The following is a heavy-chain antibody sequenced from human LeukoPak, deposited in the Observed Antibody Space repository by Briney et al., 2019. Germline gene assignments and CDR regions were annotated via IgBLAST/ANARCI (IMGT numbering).Heavy chain of an antibody. CDR3: ATYTPGGVIVKYYFDY. J-gene: IGHJ4*02. D-gene: IGHD3-16*02. CDR2: FDPEDGET. Sequence: ASVKVSCKVSGYTLTELSMHWVRQAPGKGLEWMGGFDPEDGETIYAQKFQGRVTMTEDTSTDTACMELSSLRSEGTAVYYCATYTPGGVIVKYYFDYWGQGTLVTVSS. V-gene: IGHV1-24*01. CDR1: GYTLTELS.